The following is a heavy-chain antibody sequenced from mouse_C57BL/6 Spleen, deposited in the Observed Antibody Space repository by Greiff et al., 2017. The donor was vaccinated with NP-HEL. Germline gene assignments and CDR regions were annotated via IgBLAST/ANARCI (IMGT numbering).Heavy chain of an antibody. D-gene: IGHD1-1*01. CDR3: ARDYGSSGGAMDY. J-gene: IGHJ4*01. V-gene: IGHV1-77*01. CDR1: GYTFTDYF. Sequence: VQLQESGAELVKPGASVKISCKASGYTFTDYFINWVKQRPGPGLEWIGKIGPGSGSTYYNEKFKGKATLTADKSSSTAYMQLSSLTSEDSAVYFCARDYGSSGGAMDYWGQGTSVTVSS. CDR2: IGPGSGST.